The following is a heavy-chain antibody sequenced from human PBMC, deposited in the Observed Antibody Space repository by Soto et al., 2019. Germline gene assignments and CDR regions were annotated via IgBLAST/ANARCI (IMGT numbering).Heavy chain of an antibody. J-gene: IGHJ4*02. CDR1: GFTFSIYA. CDR3: ARDGGPSYYFDY. CDR2: ITHDGTSE. D-gene: IGHD3-3*01. Sequence: QVQLVESGGGVVHPGTSLRLSCAASGFTFSIYAMHWVRQAPGKGLEWVSVITHDGTSEYYTDSVKGRFTISRDNSKNTLYLQMNSLRAEDTAVYYCARDGGPSYYFDYWGQGTLVTVSS. V-gene: IGHV3-30*03.